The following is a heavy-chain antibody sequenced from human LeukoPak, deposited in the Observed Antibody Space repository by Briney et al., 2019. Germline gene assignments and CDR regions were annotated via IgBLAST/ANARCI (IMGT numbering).Heavy chain of an antibody. CDR1: GGSFSGYY. V-gene: IGHV4-34*01. CDR2: INHSGST. J-gene: IGHJ4*02. CDR3: ARVSPYCSGGSCYFDY. Sequence: SETLSLTCAVDGGSFSGYYWSWIRQPPGKGLEWIGEINHSGSTNYNTSLKSRAPISVDTSKNQCSLKLSSVTAADTAVYYCARVSPYCSGGSCYFDYWGEGTLVTVSS. D-gene: IGHD2-15*01.